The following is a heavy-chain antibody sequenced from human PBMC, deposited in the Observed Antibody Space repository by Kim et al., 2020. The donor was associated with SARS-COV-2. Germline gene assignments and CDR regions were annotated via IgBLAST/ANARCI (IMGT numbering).Heavy chain of an antibody. D-gene: IGHD2-15*01. V-gene: IGHV1-24*01. J-gene: IGHJ5*02. CDR1: GYTLTELS. CDR2: FDPEDAET. Sequence: ASVKVSCKVSGYTLTELSMRWVRQAPGKGLEWMGGFDPEDAETIYAQKFQGRVTMTEDTSTDTAYMELSSLRSEDTAVYYCATSPVVVVAGWLDPWGQGTLVTVSS. CDR3: ATSPVVVVAGWLDP.